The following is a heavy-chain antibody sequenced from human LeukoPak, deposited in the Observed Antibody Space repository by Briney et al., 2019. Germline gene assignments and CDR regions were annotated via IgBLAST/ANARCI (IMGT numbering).Heavy chain of an antibody. Sequence: SETLSLTCTVSGGSISSSSYYWGWIRQPPGKGLEWIGSIYYSGSTYYNPSLKSRVTISVGTSKNQFSLKLSSVTAADTAVYYCAIYYYGSGSYREYDYWGQGTLVTVSS. V-gene: IGHV4-39*01. CDR3: AIYYYGSGSYREYDY. D-gene: IGHD3-10*01. J-gene: IGHJ4*02. CDR2: IYYSGST. CDR1: GGSISSSSYY.